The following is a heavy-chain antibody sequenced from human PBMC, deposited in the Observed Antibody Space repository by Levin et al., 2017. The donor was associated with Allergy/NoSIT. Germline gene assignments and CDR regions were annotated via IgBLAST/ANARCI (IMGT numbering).Heavy chain of an antibody. CDR3: AKLRRGGFFDS. Sequence: GESLKISCAASGFTFKSYWMSWVRQAPGKGLEWVANIKEDGSQSYYVDSVKGRFTISRDNTKNSLHLQMNSLRAEDTAVYFCAKLRRGGFFDSWGQGTLVTVSS. J-gene: IGHJ4*02. V-gene: IGHV3-7*01. D-gene: IGHD3-16*01. CDR2: IKEDGSQS. CDR1: GFTFKSYW.